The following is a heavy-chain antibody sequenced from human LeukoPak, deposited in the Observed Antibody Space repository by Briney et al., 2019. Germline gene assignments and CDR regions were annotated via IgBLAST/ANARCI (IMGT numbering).Heavy chain of an antibody. CDR1: GFTSSTYW. J-gene: IGHJ4*02. CDR3: ARAESYSWRD. Sequence: PGGSLRLSCAACGFTSSTYWMSWVRQAPGEGLEWVANINGHGSEKYYVDSVKGRFTISRDNAKNSLYLQMNSLRAEDTAVYYCARAESYSWRDWGQGTLVTVSS. D-gene: IGHD5-18*01. CDR2: INGHGSEK. V-gene: IGHV3-7*05.